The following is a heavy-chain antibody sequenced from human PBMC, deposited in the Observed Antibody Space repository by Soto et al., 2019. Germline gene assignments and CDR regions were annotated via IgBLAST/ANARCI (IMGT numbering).Heavy chain of an antibody. J-gene: IGHJ6*02. CDR1: GFTFSSYG. Sequence: GGSLRLSCAASGFTFSSYGMHWVRQAPGKGLEWVAVIWCDGSNKYYADSVKGRFTISRDNSKNTLYLQMNSLRAEDTAAYYCAREPAGKELLLVGYYYGMDVWGQGTTVTVSS. CDR3: AREPAGKELLLVGYYYGMDV. CDR2: IWCDGSNK. V-gene: IGHV3-33*01. D-gene: IGHD1-26*01.